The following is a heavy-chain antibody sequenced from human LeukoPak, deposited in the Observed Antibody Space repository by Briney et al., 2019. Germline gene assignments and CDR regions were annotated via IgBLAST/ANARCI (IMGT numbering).Heavy chain of an antibody. CDR3: VTGRGDL. CDR1: GFKFDDYW. Sequence: PGGSLRLSCAASGFKFDDYWMNWVRQTPGKGLEWAAIIKQDGSEKFYVDSVKGRFIISRDNVKSSLSLQMNSVRAEDAGVYYCVTGRGDLWGQGTLVTVSS. J-gene: IGHJ5*02. V-gene: IGHV3-7*01. CDR2: IKQDGSEK.